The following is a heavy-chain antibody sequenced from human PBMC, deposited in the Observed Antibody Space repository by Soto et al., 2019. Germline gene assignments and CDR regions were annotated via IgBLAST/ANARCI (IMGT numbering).Heavy chain of an antibody. D-gene: IGHD6-19*01. CDR1: GFTFSSYA. Sequence: EVQLLESGGGLVQPGGSLRLSCAASGFTFSSYAMSWVRQGPGKGLEWVSVISGSGDSTYYADSVKGRFTLSRDNSKNTLYLQMTSLRAGDTAVYYCSRRTSGWYFDYWGQGALVTVSS. CDR3: SRRTSGWYFDY. CDR2: ISGSGDST. V-gene: IGHV3-23*01. J-gene: IGHJ4*02.